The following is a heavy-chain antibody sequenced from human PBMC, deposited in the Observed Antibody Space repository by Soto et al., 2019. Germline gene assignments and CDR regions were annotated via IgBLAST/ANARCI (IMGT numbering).Heavy chain of an antibody. D-gene: IGHD5-18*01. V-gene: IGHV4-30-4*01. CDR2: ISNSGST. Sequence: SETLSLTCTVSGGSVTSDEDYWTWIRQSPGKGLEWIGYISNSGSTGYNPSLKTRLSMSVDRSKNQFTLRLTSVTATDTAVYFCATESGSTYGYFDHWGQGTQVTVPS. CDR1: GGSVTSDEDY. J-gene: IGHJ4*02. CDR3: ATESGSTYGYFDH.